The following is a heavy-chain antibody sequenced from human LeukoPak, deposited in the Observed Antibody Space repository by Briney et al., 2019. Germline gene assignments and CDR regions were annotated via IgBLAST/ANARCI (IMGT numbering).Heavy chain of an antibody. Sequence: SGGSLRLSCAASGFPLSSYSINWVRQAPGKGLEWVSYISSSGSAIYYVDSVKGRFTVSRDNAKNSLFLQMNSARAEDTAVYYCVRVKGSYFDYWGQGALVTVSS. CDR2: ISSSGSAI. V-gene: IGHV3-48*01. J-gene: IGHJ4*02. CDR1: GFPLSSYS. D-gene: IGHD2-15*01. CDR3: VRVKGSYFDY.